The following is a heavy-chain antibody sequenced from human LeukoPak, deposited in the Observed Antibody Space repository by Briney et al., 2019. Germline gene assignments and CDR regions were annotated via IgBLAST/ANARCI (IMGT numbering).Heavy chain of an antibody. CDR2: IRYDGSNK. V-gene: IGHV3-30*02. D-gene: IGHD6-19*01. CDR3: AKSDRAVAAPPDY. J-gene: IGHJ4*02. Sequence: GGSLRLSCAAPGFTFSSYGMHWVRQAPGKGLEWVAFIRYDGSNKYYADSVKGRFTISRDNSKNTLYLQMNSLRAEDTAVYYCAKSDRAVAAPPDYWGQGTLVTVSS. CDR1: GFTFSSYG.